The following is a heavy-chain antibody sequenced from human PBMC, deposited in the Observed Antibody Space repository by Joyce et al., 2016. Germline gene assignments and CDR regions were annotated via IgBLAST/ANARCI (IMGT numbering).Heavy chain of an antibody. CDR1: GFTFSGNS. J-gene: IGHJ3*01. CDR3: ARGKAFDV. V-gene: IGHV3-7*01. CDR2: IKQDGSAV. Sequence: EVQLVESGGGLVQPGWSLRLSCAASGFTFSGNSMSWLRQAPGGGMEWVANIKQDGSAVYYLDYVKGRFTVSRDNARSLVHLQMVSLRVEDTALYYCARGKAFDVWGQGTMVTVSS.